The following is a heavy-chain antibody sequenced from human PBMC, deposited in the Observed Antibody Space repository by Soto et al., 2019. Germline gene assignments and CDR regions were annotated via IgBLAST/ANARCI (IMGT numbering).Heavy chain of an antibody. CDR1: VFSLSSSGVV. J-gene: IGHJ4*02. D-gene: IGHD4-17*01. CDR3: AHSSSRWPLGY. Sequence: ITLKESGPTLVKPTQTLTLTCTFSVFSLSSSGVVVVWLRQPPGKALAWLALVYWDDDKRYSPSLKSRLTITQDTSKNQVVLTMNNMDHVDTATYYCAHSSSRWPLGYWGQGALVTVSS. CDR2: VYWDDDK. V-gene: IGHV2-5*02.